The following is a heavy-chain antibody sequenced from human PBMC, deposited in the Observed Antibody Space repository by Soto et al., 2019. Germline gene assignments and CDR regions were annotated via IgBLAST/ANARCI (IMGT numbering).Heavy chain of an antibody. V-gene: IGHV1-69*01. CDR1: GDTFSSYA. CDR2: IIPMLGTA. CDR3: ARVGPAHYYDSSGYYSPLDY. D-gene: IGHD3-22*01. J-gene: IGHJ4*02. Sequence: QVQLVQSGAEVKKPGSSVKVSCKASGDTFSSYAINWVRQAPGQGLEWMGGIIPMLGTANYAQKFKGRVKITAGESTITVYMELSSLRSEDTAVYYCARVGPAHYYDSSGYYSPLDYWGQGTLVTVSS.